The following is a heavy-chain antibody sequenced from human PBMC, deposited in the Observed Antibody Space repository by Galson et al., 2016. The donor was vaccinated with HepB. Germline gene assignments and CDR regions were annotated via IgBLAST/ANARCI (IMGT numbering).Heavy chain of an antibody. CDR1: GFTFSSYW. D-gene: IGHD2-8*01. J-gene: IGHJ4*02. Sequence: SLRLSCAASGFTFSSYWMHWVRQVPGKGLVWVSRINGDGSATNSADSVKGRFTISRDNAKNTLYLQMSRLRAEDTAVYYCGRGSVVLMVYAAINYWGQGTLVTVSS. V-gene: IGHV3-74*01. CDR3: GRGSVVLMVYAAINY. CDR2: INGDGSAT.